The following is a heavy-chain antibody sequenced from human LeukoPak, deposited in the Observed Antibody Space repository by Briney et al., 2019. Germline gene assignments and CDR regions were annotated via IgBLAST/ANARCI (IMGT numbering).Heavy chain of an antibody. CDR2: INPNSGGT. D-gene: IGHD3-22*01. J-gene: IGHJ4*02. CDR1: GYTFTGYY. V-gene: IGHV1-2*06. CDR3: ARDPTDYYYDSSGSFDY. Sequence: ASVKVSCKASGYTFTGYYMHWVRQAPGQGLEWMGRINPNSGGTNYAQKFQGRVTMTTDTSTSTAYMELRSLRSDDTAVYYCARDPTDYYYDSSGSFDYWGQGTLVTVSS.